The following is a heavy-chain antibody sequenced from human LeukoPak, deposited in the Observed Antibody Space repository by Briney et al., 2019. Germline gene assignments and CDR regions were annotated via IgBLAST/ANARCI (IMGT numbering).Heavy chain of an antibody. CDR2: INSGSRDI. D-gene: IGHD2-8*01. Sequence: GGSLRLSCAASGFTFNSYIMTWVHQTPGKGLEWVSSINSGSRDISYADSVRGRFTISRDNADNFLYLQMNSLRVEDSGVYYCARVKNGVPNPWGRGTLVTVSS. J-gene: IGHJ5*02. CDR3: ARVKNGVPNP. V-gene: IGHV3-21*01. CDR1: GFTFNSYI.